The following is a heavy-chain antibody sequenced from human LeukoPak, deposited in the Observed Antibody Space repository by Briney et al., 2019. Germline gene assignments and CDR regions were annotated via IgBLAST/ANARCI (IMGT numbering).Heavy chain of an antibody. V-gene: IGHV1-2*02. J-gene: IGHJ4*02. CDR2: INPNSGGT. Sequence: ASVKVSCKASGYTFTGYYMHWVRQAPGQGLEWMGWINPNSGGTNYAQKFQGRATMTRDTSISTAYMELSRLRSDDTAVYYCARGESSSWYVLDYWGQGTLVTVSS. CDR1: GYTFTGYY. D-gene: IGHD6-13*01. CDR3: ARGESSSWYVLDY.